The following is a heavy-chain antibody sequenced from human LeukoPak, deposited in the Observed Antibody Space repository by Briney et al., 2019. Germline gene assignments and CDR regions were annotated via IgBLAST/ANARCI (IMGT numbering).Heavy chain of an antibody. D-gene: IGHD3-22*01. J-gene: IGHJ4*02. CDR1: GFTFSSYA. Sequence: GGSLRLSCAASGFTFSSYAMHWVRQAPGKGLEWVAVISYDGSNKYYADSVKGRFTISRDNSKNTLYLQMNSLRAEDTAVYYCARGGYYDSSGYPSPLDYWGQGTLVTVSS. CDR2: ISYDGSNK. V-gene: IGHV3-30*04. CDR3: ARGGYYDSSGYPSPLDY.